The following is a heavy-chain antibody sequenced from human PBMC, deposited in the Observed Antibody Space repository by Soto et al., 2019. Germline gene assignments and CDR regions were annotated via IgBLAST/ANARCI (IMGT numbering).Heavy chain of an antibody. CDR1: GGSISSGDYY. CDR3: ARVREQLCLFDL. D-gene: IGHD5-18*01. Sequence: SETLSLTCTVSGGSISSGDYYWGWIRQPPGKGLEWIGYIYYSGSTYYNPSLKSRVTISVDTSKNQFSLKLSSVTAADTAVYYCARVREQLCLFDLWGQGTLVTVSS. V-gene: IGHV4-30-4*01. J-gene: IGHJ5*02. CDR2: IYYSGST.